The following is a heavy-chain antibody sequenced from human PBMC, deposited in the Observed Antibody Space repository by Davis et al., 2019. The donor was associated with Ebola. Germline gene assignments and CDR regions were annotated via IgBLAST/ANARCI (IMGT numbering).Heavy chain of an antibody. V-gene: IGHV3-7*01. J-gene: IGHJ6*02. CDR1: GFTFSSYL. CDR3: ASDPPAYYYYGMDV. Sequence: GESLKISCAASGFTFSSYLMSWVRQAPGKGLEWVSNIKQDGSEKYYVDSVKGRFTISRDNAKNSLYLQMNSLRAEDTAVYYCASDPPAYYYYGMDVWGQGTTVTVSS. D-gene: IGHD2-2*01. CDR2: IKQDGSEK.